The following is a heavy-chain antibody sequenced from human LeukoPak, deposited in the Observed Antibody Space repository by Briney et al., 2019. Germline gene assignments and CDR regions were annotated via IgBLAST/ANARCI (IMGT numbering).Heavy chain of an antibody. D-gene: IGHD4-17*01. Sequence: SETLSLTCTVSGGSISSYHWSWIRQPPGKGLEWIGYIYYSGSTKYNHSLKSRVTISLDTSKKQFSLKLSSVTAADTAVYYCARSFVNYGDPHWFDHWGQGTLVTVSS. V-gene: IGHV4-59*01. J-gene: IGHJ5*02. CDR2: IYYSGST. CDR3: ARSFVNYGDPHWFDH. CDR1: GGSISSYH.